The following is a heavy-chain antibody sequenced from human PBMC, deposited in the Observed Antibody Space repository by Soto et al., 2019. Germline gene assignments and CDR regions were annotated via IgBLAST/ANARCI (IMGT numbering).Heavy chain of an antibody. CDR1: GYRFISYW. J-gene: IGHJ4*02. CDR3: VRHGNGTPYYFDY. CDR2: IDPSDSRT. Sequence: EVQLEQSGAEVKKPGESLRLSCKASGYRFISYWISWVRQRPGEGLEWVGRIDPSDSRTVYSLSFQGHVTISNDMSVNTAYLQWNNLQASDTAMYFCVRHGNGTPYYFDYWGRRTLVPVSS. V-gene: IGHV5-10-1*03. D-gene: IGHD1-1*01.